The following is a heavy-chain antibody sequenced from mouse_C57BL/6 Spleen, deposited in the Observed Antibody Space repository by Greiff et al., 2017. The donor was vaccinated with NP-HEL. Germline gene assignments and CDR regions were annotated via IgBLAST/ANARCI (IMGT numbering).Heavy chain of an antibody. CDR1: GYTFTSYW. V-gene: IGHV1-69*01. CDR2: IDPSDSYT. J-gene: IGHJ4*01. Sequence: QVQLQQPGAELVMPGASVKLSCKASGYTFTSYWMHWVKQRPGQGLEWIGEIDPSDSYTNYNQKFKGKSTLTVDKSSSTAYMQLSSRTSEDSAVYYCARYYSNSYAMDYWGQGTSVTVSA. CDR3: ARYYSNSYAMDY. D-gene: IGHD2-5*01.